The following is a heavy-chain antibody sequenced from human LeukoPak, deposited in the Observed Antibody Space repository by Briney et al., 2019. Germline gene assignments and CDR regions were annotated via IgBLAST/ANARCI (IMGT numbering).Heavy chain of an antibody. D-gene: IGHD2-15*01. CDR1: GYTFTGYY. V-gene: IGHV1-2*02. J-gene: IGHJ4*02. CDR3: ASVSGGSCYSN. CDR2: INPNNGGT. Sequence: ASVKVSCTASGYTFTGYYMHWVRQAPGQGLEWMGWINPNNGGTNYAQKFQGRVTMTRDTFISTAYMEVSRLRSDDTAVYYCASVSGGSCYSNWGQGTLVTVSS.